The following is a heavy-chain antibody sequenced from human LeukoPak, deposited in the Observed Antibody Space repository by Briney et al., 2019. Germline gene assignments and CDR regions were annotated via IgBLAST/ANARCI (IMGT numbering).Heavy chain of an antibody. CDR3: AKYGPQDSGSSHFDY. V-gene: IGHV3-23*01. Sequence: GGSLRLSCAASGFTFSSYAMSWVRQAPGKGLEWVSAIRDSGSSTHYADSVKGRFTTSRDNSKNTLFLQMNSLRAEDTAIYYCAKYGPQDSGSSHFDYCGQGALVTVSS. CDR2: IRDSGSST. J-gene: IGHJ4*02. CDR1: GFTFSSYA. D-gene: IGHD1-26*01.